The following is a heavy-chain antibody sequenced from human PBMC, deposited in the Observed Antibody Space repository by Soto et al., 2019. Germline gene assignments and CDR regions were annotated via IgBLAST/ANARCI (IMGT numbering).Heavy chain of an antibody. CDR3: ARDPLSYGDYAQTYWYFDF. CDR2: ISQDGTDT. D-gene: IGHD4-17*01. J-gene: IGHJ2*01. CDR1: GITFSRCL. Sequence: GGSLRLSCGASGITFSRCLMSWVRQAPGKGLEWVASISQDGTDTDYVDSVKGRFAISRDNPKNSLYLQMNSLRADDTAVYYCARDPLSYGDYAQTYWYFDFWGRGTRVTVSS. V-gene: IGHV3-7*01.